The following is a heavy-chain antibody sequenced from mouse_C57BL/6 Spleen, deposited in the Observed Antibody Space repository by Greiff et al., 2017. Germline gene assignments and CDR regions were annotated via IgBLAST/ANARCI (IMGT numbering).Heavy chain of an antibody. V-gene: IGHV1-82*01. CDR1: GYAFSSSW. Sequence: QVHVKQSGPELVKPGASVKISCKASGYAFSSSWMNWVKQRPGKGLEWIGRIYPGDGDTNYNGKFKGKATLTADKSSSTAYMQLSSLTSEDSAVYFCARRGYDYAFDYWGQGTTLTVSS. D-gene: IGHD2-4*01. J-gene: IGHJ2*01. CDR3: ARRGYDYAFDY. CDR2: IYPGDGDT.